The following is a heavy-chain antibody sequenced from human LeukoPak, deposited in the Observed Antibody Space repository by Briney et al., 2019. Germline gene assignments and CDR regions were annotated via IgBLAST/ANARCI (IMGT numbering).Heavy chain of an antibody. CDR3: ARGPRYYYDSSGPFDY. D-gene: IGHD3-22*01. J-gene: IGHJ4*02. Sequence: GASVKVSCKASGYTFTDYYMHRVRQAPGQGLEWMGWINPNSGGTNYAQKFQGRVTMTRDTSISTAYMELSRLRSDDTAVYFCARGPRYYYDSSGPFDYWGQGTLVTVSS. CDR2: INPNSGGT. CDR1: GYTFTDYY. V-gene: IGHV1-2*02.